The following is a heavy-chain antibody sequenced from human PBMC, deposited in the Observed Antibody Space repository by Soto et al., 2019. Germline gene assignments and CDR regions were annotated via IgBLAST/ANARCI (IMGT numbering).Heavy chain of an antibody. D-gene: IGHD3-10*02. CDR2: INHSGTT. CDR3: ARGRAYVYGSNFYGLDV. J-gene: IGHJ6*02. Sequence: QVQLQQWGAGLLKPSETLALTCGVFRGSFSGFYWSWVRQTPGGGVEWIGEINHSGTTNYNPSFQNRVTIAVDKSTNNFSLKMTSVTAADAAVYYCARGRAYVYGSNFYGLDVWGQGTTVTVSS. CDR1: RGSFSGFY. V-gene: IGHV4-34*01.